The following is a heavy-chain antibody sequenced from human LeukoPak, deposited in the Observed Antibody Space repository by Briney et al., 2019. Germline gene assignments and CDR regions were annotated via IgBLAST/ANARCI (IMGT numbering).Heavy chain of an antibody. CDR1: LDSTTSNF. J-gene: IGHJ4*02. D-gene: IGHD1-14*01. Sequence: SETLSLTCTVSLDSTTSNFWSWVRQPPGKGLEWTGEIHRSGSPNYNPSLQSRVTISIDRSRNQIVLELSSVTAADTAVYYCAREILGGFNPGAYWGQGTLVTVSS. CDR2: IHRSGSP. V-gene: IGHV4-4*02. CDR3: AREILGGFNPGAY.